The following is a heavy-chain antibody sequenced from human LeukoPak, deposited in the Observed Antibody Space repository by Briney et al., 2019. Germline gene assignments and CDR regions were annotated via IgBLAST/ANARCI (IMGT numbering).Heavy chain of an antibody. CDR2: IIPILGIA. CDR1: GGTFSSYA. D-gene: IGHD3-10*01. Sequence: SVKVSCKASGGTFSSYAMSWVRQAPGQGLEWMGRIIPILGIANYAQKFQGRVTITADKSTSTAYMELSSLRSEDTAVYYCAREHNYYGSGSYFHYYYYGMDVWGQGTTVTVSS. CDR3: AREHNYYGSGSYFHYYYYGMDV. J-gene: IGHJ6*02. V-gene: IGHV1-69*04.